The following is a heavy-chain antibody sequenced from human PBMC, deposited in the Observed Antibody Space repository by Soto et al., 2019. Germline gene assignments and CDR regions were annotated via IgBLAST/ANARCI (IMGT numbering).Heavy chain of an antibody. CDR3: ARGRPGIAGY. D-gene: IGHD6-13*01. CDR2: IYSGGST. J-gene: IGHJ4*02. CDR1: GFTVSSNY. Sequence: GGSLRLSCAASGFTVSSNYMSWVRQAPGKGLEWVSVIYSGGSTYCADSVKGRFTISRDNSKNTLYLQMNSLRAKDTAVYYCARGRPGIAGYWGQGTLVTVSS. V-gene: IGHV3-53*01.